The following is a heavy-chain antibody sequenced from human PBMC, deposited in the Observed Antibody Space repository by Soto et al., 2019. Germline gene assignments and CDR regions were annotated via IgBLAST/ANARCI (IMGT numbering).Heavy chain of an antibody. J-gene: IGHJ6*02. CDR3: ARGRLGDYYYGMDV. V-gene: IGHV1-18*01. CDR2: ISAYNGNT. Sequence: ASVKVSCKVSGYTLTELSMHWVRQAPGKGLEWMGWISAYNGNTNYAQKLQGRVTMTTDTSTSTAYMELRSLRSDDTAVYYCARGRLGDYYYGMDVWGQGTTVTVSS. D-gene: IGHD3-16*01. CDR1: GYTLTELS.